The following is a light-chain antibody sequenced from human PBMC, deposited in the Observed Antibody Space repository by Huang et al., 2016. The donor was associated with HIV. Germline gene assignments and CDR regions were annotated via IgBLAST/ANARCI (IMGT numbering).Light chain of an antibody. Sequence: DILMTQSPDSLAVSLGERATINCKSSRSVLYSSNNKNYLAWYQQKPGQPPKLLIHWASTLESGVPDRFSGSGSGTDFTLTISSLQAEDVAVYHCQQYYTTPFTFGPGTRVDI. J-gene: IGKJ3*01. CDR1: RSVLYSSNNKNY. V-gene: IGKV4-1*01. CDR3: QQYYTTPFT. CDR2: WAS.